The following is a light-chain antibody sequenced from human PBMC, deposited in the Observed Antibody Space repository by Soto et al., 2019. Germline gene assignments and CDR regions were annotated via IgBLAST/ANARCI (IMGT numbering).Light chain of an antibody. V-gene: IGLV2-14*03. Sequence: QSVLTQPASVSGSPGQSITISCTGTSSDIGGYNYVSWYQQHPGKAPKLMIYDVSDRPSGVSNRFSGSKSGNTASLTISGLQAEDEADYYSASYASSNTVLFGGGTMVTVL. J-gene: IGLJ2*01. CDR1: SSDIGGYNY. CDR2: DVS. CDR3: ASYASSNTVL.